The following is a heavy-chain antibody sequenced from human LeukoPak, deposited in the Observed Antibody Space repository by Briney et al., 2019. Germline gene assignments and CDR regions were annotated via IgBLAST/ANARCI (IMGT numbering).Heavy chain of an antibody. CDR1: GFTVSSNY. Sequence: GGSLRPSCVVSGFTVSSNYMSWVRQAPGRGLEWVSSITSGRSYSYYADSMNGRFTISRDNAQNSLYLQKHTLRAEDTAVYYCARDGDTATAVRLDYWGQGTLVTVSS. CDR3: ARDGDTATAVRLDY. D-gene: IGHD5-18*01. J-gene: IGHJ4*02. CDR2: ITSGRSYS. V-gene: IGHV3-21*01.